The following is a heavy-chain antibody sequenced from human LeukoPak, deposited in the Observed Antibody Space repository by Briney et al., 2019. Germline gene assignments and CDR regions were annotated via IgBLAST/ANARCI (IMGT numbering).Heavy chain of an antibody. J-gene: IGHJ4*02. CDR3: AKDYLLRGATAYYFDY. Sequence: GGSLRLSCAASGFTLSSYAMSWVRQAPGKGLEWVSAISGSGGSTYYADSVKGRFTISRDNSKNTLYLQMNSLRAEDTAVYYCAKDYLLRGATAYYFDYWGQGTLVTVSS. D-gene: IGHD1-26*01. CDR2: ISGSGGST. V-gene: IGHV3-23*01. CDR1: GFTLSSYA.